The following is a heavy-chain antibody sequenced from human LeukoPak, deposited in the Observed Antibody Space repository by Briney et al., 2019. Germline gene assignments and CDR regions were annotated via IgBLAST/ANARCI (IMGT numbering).Heavy chain of an antibody. CDR1: GYTFIDYY. CDR3: ARGEDF. V-gene: IGHV1-46*01. J-gene: IGHJ4*02. Sequence: ASVKVSCKASGYTFIDYYMYWVRQAPGQGLEWMGMINPTGGSTNYAQNFQGRVTMTRDTSTSTVYMELSRLTSEDTAVYYCARGEDFWGQGTPVTVSS. CDR2: INPTGGST.